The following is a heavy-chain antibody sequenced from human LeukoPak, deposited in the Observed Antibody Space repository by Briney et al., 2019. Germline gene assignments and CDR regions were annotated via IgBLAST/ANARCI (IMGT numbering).Heavy chain of an antibody. J-gene: IGHJ4*02. CDR2: IKTDGSQI. V-gene: IGHV3-7*01. Sequence: GGSLRLSCAASGFTFSTYGMSWVRQAPGKGLEWVANIKTDGSQIYYVDSVKGRFTISRDNAKNSLYLQMNSLRAEDTAVYYCARDLNWETYWGQGTLVSVSS. D-gene: IGHD7-27*01. CDR3: ARDLNWETY. CDR1: GFTFSTYG.